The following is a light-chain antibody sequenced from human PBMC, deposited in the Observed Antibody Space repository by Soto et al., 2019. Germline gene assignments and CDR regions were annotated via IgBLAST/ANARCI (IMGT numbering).Light chain of an antibody. Sequence: QSVLTQPPSASGSPGQSVTISCTGTSSDVGGYNYVSWYQQHPGKAPKLMIYEVSKRPSGVPDRFSGSKSGNTASLTVSGFQAEDEADYYCSSYAGSNNFEVFGGGTKVTVL. J-gene: IGLJ2*01. CDR1: SSDVGGYNY. CDR2: EVS. V-gene: IGLV2-8*01. CDR3: SSYAGSNNFEV.